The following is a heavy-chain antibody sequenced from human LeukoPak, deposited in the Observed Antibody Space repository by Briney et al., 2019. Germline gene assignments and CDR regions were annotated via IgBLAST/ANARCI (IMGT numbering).Heavy chain of an antibody. V-gene: IGHV3-74*01. D-gene: IGHD5-12*01. CDR3: ARDGTGGYSGYDPFDY. CDR2: INSDGSST. Sequence: PGGSLRLSCAASGFTFSRYWMHWVRQAPGQGLVWVSRINSDGSSTTHADSVKGRFTISRDHAKNTLYLQMNSLRAEDTAVYYCARDGTGGYSGYDPFDYWGQGTLVTVSS. J-gene: IGHJ4*02. CDR1: GFTFSRYW.